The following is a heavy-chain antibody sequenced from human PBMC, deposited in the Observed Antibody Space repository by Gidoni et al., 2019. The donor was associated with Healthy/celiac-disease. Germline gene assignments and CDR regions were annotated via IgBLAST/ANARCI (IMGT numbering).Heavy chain of an antibody. J-gene: IGHJ3*02. CDR1: GFTFSSYA. Sequence: QVQLVESGGGVVQPGRSLRLSCAASGFTFSSYAMHWVRQAPGKGLEWVAVISYDGSNKYYADSVKGRFTISRDNSKNTLYLQMNSLRAEDTAVYYCARGPRTIIPRGAFDIWGQGTMVTVSS. V-gene: IGHV3-30-3*01. CDR3: ARGPRTIIPRGAFDI. D-gene: IGHD3-10*01. CDR2: ISYDGSNK.